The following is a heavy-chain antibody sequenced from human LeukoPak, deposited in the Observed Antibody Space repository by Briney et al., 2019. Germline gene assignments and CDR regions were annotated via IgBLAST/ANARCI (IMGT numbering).Heavy chain of an antibody. V-gene: IGHV3-11*04. D-gene: IGHD3-22*01. CDR1: GFTFSDYY. J-gene: IGHJ6*02. Sequence: GGSLRLSCAASGFTFSDYYMSWIRQAPGKGLEWVSYISSSGSTIYYADSVKGRFTISRDNAKNSLYLQMNSLRAEDTAVYYCAKSSGFYESSGSDWGYGMDVWGRGTTVTVSS. CDR2: ISSSGSTI. CDR3: AKSSGFYESSGSDWGYGMDV.